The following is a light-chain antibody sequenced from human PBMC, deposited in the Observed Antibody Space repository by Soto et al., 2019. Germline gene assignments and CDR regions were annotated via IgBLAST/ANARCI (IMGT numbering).Light chain of an antibody. V-gene: IGKV1-33*01. Sequence: DIQMTQSPSSLSASVGDRVTITCQASQDISNYLNWYRQKPGKAPKLLIYDASNLETGVPSRFSGSGSGTDFIFTISSLQPEDIATYYCQQYDNLPRTFGPGTKVDIK. CDR3: QQYDNLPRT. J-gene: IGKJ3*01. CDR2: DAS. CDR1: QDISNY.